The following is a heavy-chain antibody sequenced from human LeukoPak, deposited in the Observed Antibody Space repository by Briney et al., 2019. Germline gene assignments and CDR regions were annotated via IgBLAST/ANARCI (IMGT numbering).Heavy chain of an antibody. CDR3: AKREGSSWYSFDC. CDR2: ISYDGSNK. Sequence: GGSLRLSCAASGFTFRSFAMHWVRQAPGKGLEWVAVISYDGSNKYYADSVKGRFTISRDNSKNTLYLQMNSLRAEDTAVYYCAKREGSSWYSFDCRGQGTLVTVSS. V-gene: IGHV3-30*18. D-gene: IGHD6-13*01. CDR1: GFTFRSFA. J-gene: IGHJ4*02.